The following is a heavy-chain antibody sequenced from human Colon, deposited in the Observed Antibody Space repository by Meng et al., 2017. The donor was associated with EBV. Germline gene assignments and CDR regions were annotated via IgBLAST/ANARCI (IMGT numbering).Heavy chain of an antibody. Sequence: QVQLQESGPGLVKPSGTLSLTCAVSGGSISTNHWWTWVRQPPGKGLEWIGEIYHDGTTHYNPSLKSRLTMSVDKSKNQFSLRLNSATAADTAVYYCAREKVGWQDCWGQGTLVNVSS. CDR3: AREKVGWQDC. V-gene: IGHV4-4*02. D-gene: IGHD1-26*01. J-gene: IGHJ4*02. CDR2: IYHDGTT. CDR1: GGSISTNHW.